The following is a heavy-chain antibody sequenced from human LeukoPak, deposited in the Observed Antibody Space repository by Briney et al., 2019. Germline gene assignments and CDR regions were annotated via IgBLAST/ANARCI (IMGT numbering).Heavy chain of an antibody. CDR2: LFNNGST. Sequence: SETLSLTCTVSGGSISRYYWSWIRQPPGKGLEWIGYLFNNGSTNYNPSLKSRVTLSVDTSKNQFSLKLSSVTAADTAVYYCARDSSIVGATTLGWFDPWGQGTLVTVSS. V-gene: IGHV4-59*01. CDR1: GGSISRYY. J-gene: IGHJ5*02. D-gene: IGHD1-26*01. CDR3: ARDSSIVGATTLGWFDP.